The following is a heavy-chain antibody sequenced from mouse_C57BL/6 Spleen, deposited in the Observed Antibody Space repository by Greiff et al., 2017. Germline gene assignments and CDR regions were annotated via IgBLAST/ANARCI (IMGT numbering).Heavy chain of an antibody. CDR3: ARENNWDGFDY. D-gene: IGHD4-1*01. V-gene: IGHV5-4*01. J-gene: IGHJ2*01. CDR2: ISDGGSYT. CDR1: GFTFSSYA. Sequence: EVQGVESGGGLVKPGGSLKLSCAASGFTFSSYAMSWVRQTPEKRLEWVATISDGGSYTYYPDNVKGRFTISRDNAKNNLYLQMSHLKSEDTAMYYCARENNWDGFDYWGQGTTLTVSS.